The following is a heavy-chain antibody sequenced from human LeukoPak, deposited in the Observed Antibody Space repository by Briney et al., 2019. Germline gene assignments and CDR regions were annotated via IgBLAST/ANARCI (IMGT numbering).Heavy chain of an antibody. Sequence: GGSLRLSCAASGFTFSSYWMHWVRHAPGKGLGWVSRSNGDGSSTTYADSVKGRFTISRDNAKNTLYLQMNSLRAEDTAVYYCARSATGGYFDYWGQGTLVPVSS. D-gene: IGHD2-15*01. CDR3: ARSATGGYFDY. J-gene: IGHJ4*02. CDR1: GFTFSSYW. CDR2: SNGDGSST. V-gene: IGHV3-74*01.